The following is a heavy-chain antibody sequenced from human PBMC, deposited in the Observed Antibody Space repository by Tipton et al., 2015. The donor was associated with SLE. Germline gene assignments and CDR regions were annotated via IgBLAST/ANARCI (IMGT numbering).Heavy chain of an antibody. CDR1: GGSISSSSYY. D-gene: IGHD1-26*01. CDR3: VVGAKGWYCYFDL. Sequence: TLSLTCTVSGGSISSSSYYWGWIRQPPGKGLEWIGSIYYSGSTYYNPSLKSRVTISVDTSKNQFSLKLSSVTAADTAVYYCVVGAKGWYCYFDLWGRGTLVTVSS. J-gene: IGHJ2*01. V-gene: IGHV4-39*01. CDR2: IYYSGST.